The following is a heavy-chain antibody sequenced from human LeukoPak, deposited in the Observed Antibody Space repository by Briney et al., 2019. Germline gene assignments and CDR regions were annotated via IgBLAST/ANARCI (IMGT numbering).Heavy chain of an antibody. CDR3: ARGLYYYYYYMDV. CDR1: GFTFSSYS. J-gene: IGHJ6*03. CDR2: ISSSSSYI. Sequence: TGGSLRLSCAASGFTFSSYSMNWVRQAPGKGLEWVSSISSSSSYIYYADSVKGRLTISKDNAKNSLYLQMNSLRAEDTAVYYCARGLYYYYYYMDVWGKGTTVTISS. V-gene: IGHV3-21*04.